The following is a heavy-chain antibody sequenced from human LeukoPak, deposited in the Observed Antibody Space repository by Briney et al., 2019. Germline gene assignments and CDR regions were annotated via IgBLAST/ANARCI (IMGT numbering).Heavy chain of an antibody. CDR1: GGTFSSYA. V-gene: IGHV1-69*13. J-gene: IGHJ6*03. D-gene: IGHD6-13*01. CDR3: ARNSYSSSWRHYYYYYMDV. CDR2: IIPIFGTA. Sequence: GASVKVSCKASGGTFSSYAISWVRQAPGQGLEWMGGIIPIFGTANYAQKFQGRVTITADESTSTAYMELSSLRSEDTAVYYCARNSYSSSWRHYYYYYMDVWGKGTTVTISS.